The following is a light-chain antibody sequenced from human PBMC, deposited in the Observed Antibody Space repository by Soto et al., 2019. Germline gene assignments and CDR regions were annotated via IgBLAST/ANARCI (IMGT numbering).Light chain of an antibody. CDR3: QQYNNCPWT. J-gene: IGKJ1*01. V-gene: IGKV3-15*01. Sequence: EIGMTQSPSTLPVSPGGRATLSCRARQTISDPLPWYQQKPGQAPKLLIHGASTRATGFPARFSGSGPGTDFTLTISSLQSEDFAVYYCQQYNNCPWTFGQGTRLDI. CDR2: GAS. CDR1: QTISDP.